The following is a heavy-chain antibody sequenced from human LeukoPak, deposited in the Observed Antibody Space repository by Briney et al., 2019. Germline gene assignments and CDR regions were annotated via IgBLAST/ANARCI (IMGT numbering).Heavy chain of an antibody. CDR3: ARTMDPSGYYDFWSGYYSAYYFDY. J-gene: IGHJ4*02. CDR2: ISYDGSNK. CDR1: GFTFSSYA. V-gene: IGHV3-30*14. Sequence: TGGSLRLSCAASGFTFSSYAMNWVRQAPGKGLEWVAFISYDGSNKYYADSVKGRSTISRDNSKNTLYLQMNSLRAEDTAVYYCARTMDPSGYYDFWSGYYSAYYFDYWGQGTLVTVSS. D-gene: IGHD3-3*01.